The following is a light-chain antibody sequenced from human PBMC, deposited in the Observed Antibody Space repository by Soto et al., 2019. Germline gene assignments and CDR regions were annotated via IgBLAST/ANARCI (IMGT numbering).Light chain of an antibody. CDR2: HVS. CDR3: SSYTITSTVV. CDR1: SSDVGAYNY. V-gene: IGLV2-14*01. Sequence: QSVLTQPASVSGSPGQSITMSCTGTSSDVGAYNYVSWYRQHPGEVPKLLIYHVSNRPSGLSNRFSGSKSGNTASLTISGLQAEDEADYYCSSYTITSTVVFGGGTKVTVL. J-gene: IGLJ2*01.